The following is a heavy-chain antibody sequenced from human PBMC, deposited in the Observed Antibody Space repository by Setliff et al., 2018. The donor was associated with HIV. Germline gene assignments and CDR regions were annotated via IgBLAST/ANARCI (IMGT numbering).Heavy chain of an antibody. J-gene: IGHJ1*01. V-gene: IGHV4-39*01. CDR3: APRGIVEVTISMPDEYFVH. Sequence: SETLSLTCAVSGGSVDSRDYYWGWIRQPPGKGLEWIGNILYGGTTYYTPSLKSRVSISVDTSRNQFSLRLNSVTAADTATYYCAPRGIVEVTISMPDEYFVHWGHGTLVTVSS. CDR1: GGSVDSRDYY. D-gene: IGHD2-15*01. CDR2: ILYGGTT.